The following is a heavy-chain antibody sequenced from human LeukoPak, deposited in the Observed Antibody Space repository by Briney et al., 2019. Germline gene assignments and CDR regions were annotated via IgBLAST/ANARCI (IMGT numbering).Heavy chain of an antibody. CDR3: ATVQSSGWYGLFDY. CDR2: FDPEDGET. CDR1: GYTLTELS. Sequence: GASVKVSCKVSGYTLTELSMHWVRQAPGKGLEWMGGFDPEDGETIYAQKFQGRVTMTEDTSTDTAYMELSSLRSEDTAVYYCATVQSSGWYGLFDYWGQGTLVTVSS. D-gene: IGHD6-19*01. V-gene: IGHV1-24*01. J-gene: IGHJ4*02.